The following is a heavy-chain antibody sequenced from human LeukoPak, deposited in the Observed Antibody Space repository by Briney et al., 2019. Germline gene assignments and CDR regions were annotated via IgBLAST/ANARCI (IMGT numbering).Heavy chain of an antibody. J-gene: IGHJ4*02. D-gene: IGHD6-19*01. CDR2: ISSSSSTI. CDR3: ARAARIGQWLVPFDY. Sequence: GGSLRLSCAASGFTFSSYGMHWVRQAPGKGLEWVSYISSSSSTIYYADSVKGRFTISRDNAKNSLYLQMNSLRAEDTAVYYCARAARIGQWLVPFDYWGQGTLVTVSS. CDR1: GFTFSSYG. V-gene: IGHV3-48*04.